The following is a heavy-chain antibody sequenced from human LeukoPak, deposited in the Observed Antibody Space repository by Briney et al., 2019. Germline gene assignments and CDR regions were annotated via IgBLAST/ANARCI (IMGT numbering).Heavy chain of an antibody. D-gene: IGHD1-26*01. V-gene: IGHV3-7*03. Sequence: GGSLRLSCVVSGFRFSNYWMTWVRQAPGKGLERVANMNQDGSQKYYVDSVRGRFTISRDNAKSSLYLQMNSVRAEDTAVYYCARDVGYYCGPGTLVTVSS. J-gene: IGHJ4*02. CDR2: MNQDGSQK. CDR1: GFRFSNYW. CDR3: ARDVGYY.